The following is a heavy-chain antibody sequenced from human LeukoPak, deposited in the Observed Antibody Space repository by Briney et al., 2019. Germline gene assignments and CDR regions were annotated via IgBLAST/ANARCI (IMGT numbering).Heavy chain of an antibody. Sequence: TGGSLRLSCEASGFTFRTYSMNWVRQAPGKGLEWVSYISSSSSSIYYADSVKGRFTISRDNAKNSLYLQMNSLRDEDTAVYYCAREPRESCAAFDIWGQGTMVTVSS. CDR3: AREPRESCAAFDI. J-gene: IGHJ3*02. V-gene: IGHV3-48*02. CDR2: ISSSSSSI. CDR1: GFTFRTYS.